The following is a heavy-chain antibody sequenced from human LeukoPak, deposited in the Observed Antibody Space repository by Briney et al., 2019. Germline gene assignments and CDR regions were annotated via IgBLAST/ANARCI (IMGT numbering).Heavy chain of an antibody. J-gene: IGHJ5*02. V-gene: IGHV4-59*01. D-gene: IGHD2-15*01. Sequence: SETLSLTCTVSGGSICSYYWSWIRQPPGKGLEWIGYIYYSGSTNYNPSLKSRVTISVDTSKNQFSLKLTSVTAADTAVYYCARYCSGGSCGFDPWGQGTLVTVSS. CDR1: GGSICSYY. CDR2: IYYSGST. CDR3: ARYCSGGSCGFDP.